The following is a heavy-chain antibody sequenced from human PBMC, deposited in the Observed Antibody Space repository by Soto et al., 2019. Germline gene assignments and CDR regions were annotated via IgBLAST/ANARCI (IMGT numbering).Heavy chain of an antibody. CDR3: AGEGITMVRGVTATFDY. CDR2: IKQDGSEK. Sequence: GGSLRLSCAASGFTFSSYWMSWVRQAPGKGLEWVANIKQDGSEKYYVDSVKGRFTISRDNAKNSLYLQMNSLRAEDTAVYYCAGEGITMVRGVTATFDYWGQGTLVTVSS. J-gene: IGHJ4*02. D-gene: IGHD3-10*01. V-gene: IGHV3-7*01. CDR1: GFTFSSYW.